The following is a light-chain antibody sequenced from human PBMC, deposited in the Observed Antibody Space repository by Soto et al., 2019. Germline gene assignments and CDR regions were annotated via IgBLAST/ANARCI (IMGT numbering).Light chain of an antibody. CDR3: QQYDSYSLWM. CDR2: KAS. CDR1: QSITTW. Sequence: DIQITQSPSTLSASVGDRVTITCRASQSITTWLAWYQQKPGKAPKLLIYKASSLESGVPSRFGGSGSGTEFTLTISSLQPDDFATYYCQQYDSYSLWMFGQGTKVEIK. V-gene: IGKV1-5*03. J-gene: IGKJ1*01.